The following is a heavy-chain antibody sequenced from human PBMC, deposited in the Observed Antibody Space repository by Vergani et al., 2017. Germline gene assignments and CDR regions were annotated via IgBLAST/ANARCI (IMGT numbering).Heavy chain of an antibody. J-gene: IGHJ6*04. V-gene: IGHV3-73*01. CDR2: IRDKTYNYAT. D-gene: IGHD3-3*01. CDR3: YYDFWAGYESGDV. Sequence: EVHLLESGGGQVEAGGSLTLSCAASGFTFSGSAMHGVRQTSGKGLEWIGRIRDKTYNYATAYAVSVEGRFIISRDYSKKTAYMQRNRLTIEDTAVYYCYYDFWAGYESGDVWGKGTTVTVSS. CDR1: GFTFSGSA.